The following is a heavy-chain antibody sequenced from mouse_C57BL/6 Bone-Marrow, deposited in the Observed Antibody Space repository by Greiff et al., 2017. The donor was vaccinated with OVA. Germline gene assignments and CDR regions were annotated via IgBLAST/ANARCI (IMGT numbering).Heavy chain of an antibody. D-gene: IGHD2-2*01. J-gene: IGHJ2*01. CDR2: INYDGSST. Sequence: EVKVEESAGGLVQPGSSMKLSCTASGFTFSDYYMAWVRQVPEKGLEWVANINYDGSSTYYLDSLKSRFIISRDNAKNILYLQMSSLKSEDTATYYCARSSMVTFFDYWGQGTTLTVSS. CDR3: ARSSMVTFFDY. V-gene: IGHV5-16*01. CDR1: GFTFSDYY.